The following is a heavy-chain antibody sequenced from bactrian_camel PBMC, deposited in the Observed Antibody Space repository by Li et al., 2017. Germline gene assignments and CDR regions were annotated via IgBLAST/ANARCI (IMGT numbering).Heavy chain of an antibody. J-gene: IGHJ4*01. CDR2: INGDRGST. D-gene: IGHD1*01. CDR3: ATSIRSDCVGDEYVY. V-gene: IGHV3S40*01. Sequence: VQLVESGGGLVQPGGSLRLSCAASGFTVSANYMSWVRQAPGKGLEAVSHINGDRGSTVYADSVKCRFAISRDSEKNPVYLQMNSLKSEDTALYYCATSIRSDCVGDEYVYWGQGTQVTVS. CDR1: GFTVSANY.